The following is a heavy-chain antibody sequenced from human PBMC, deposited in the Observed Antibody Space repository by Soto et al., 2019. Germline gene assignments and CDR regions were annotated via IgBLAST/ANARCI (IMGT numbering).Heavy chain of an antibody. V-gene: IGHV3-21*01. CDR3: ARAAILTGPEWFDP. J-gene: IGHJ5*02. D-gene: IGHD3-9*01. CDR1: GFTFSSYS. CDR2: ISSSSSYI. Sequence: VQLVESGGGLVKPGGSLRLSCAASGFTFSSYSMNWVRQAPGKGLEWVSSISSSSSYIYYADSVKGRFTISRDNAKNSLYLQMNSLRAEDTAVYYCARAAILTGPEWFDPWGQGTLVTVSS.